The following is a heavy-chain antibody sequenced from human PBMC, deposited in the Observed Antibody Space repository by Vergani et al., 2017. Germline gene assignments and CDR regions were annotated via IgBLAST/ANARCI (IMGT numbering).Heavy chain of an antibody. CDR1: GYTFTSYD. Sequence: QVQLVQSGAEVKKPGASVKVSCKASGYTFTSYDINWVRQATGQGLEWMGWMNPNSGNTGYAQKFQGRVTMTRNTSISTAYMELSSLRSEDTAVYYCARGYSPTIFGVATYYYYMDVWGKGTTVTVSS. CDR3: ARGYSPTIFGVATYYYYMDV. V-gene: IGHV1-8*01. CDR2: MNPNSGNT. J-gene: IGHJ6*03. D-gene: IGHD3-3*01.